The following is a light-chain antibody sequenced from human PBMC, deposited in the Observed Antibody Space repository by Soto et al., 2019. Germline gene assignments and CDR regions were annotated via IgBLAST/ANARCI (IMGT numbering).Light chain of an antibody. CDR3: QHYGGLWT. J-gene: IGKJ1*01. CDR2: DAS. CDR1: QYITNR. V-gene: IGKV1-5*01. Sequence: DIQMTQSPSTLSASVGDRFTITCRASQYITNRLAWYQQKPGKAPKVLIYDASNLQSGVPSRFSGSGFGTEFILTISSLQPDDFATYSCQHYGGLWTFGQGTKVDI.